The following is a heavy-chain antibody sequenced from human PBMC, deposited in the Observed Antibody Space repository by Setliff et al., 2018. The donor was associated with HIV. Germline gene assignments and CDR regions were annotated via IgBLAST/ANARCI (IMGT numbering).Heavy chain of an antibody. CDR3: ARLGYYDSSGQDMLDY. J-gene: IGHJ4*02. D-gene: IGHD3-22*01. Sequence: RPGGSLRLSCATSGFTFEDYGMSWVRQAPGKGLEWVSGVNWNGVIIGHADSVKGRFTISRDNAKKSLYLQMNSLRVEDTALFYCARLGYYDSSGQDMLDYWGQGTLVTVSS. CDR2: VNWNGVII. V-gene: IGHV3-20*04. CDR1: GFTFEDYG.